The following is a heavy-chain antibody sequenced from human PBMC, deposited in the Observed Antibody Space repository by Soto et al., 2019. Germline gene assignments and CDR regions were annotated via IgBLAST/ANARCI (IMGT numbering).Heavy chain of an antibody. CDR3: ARLATSSVDAFDI. CDR1: GGSISSYY. J-gene: IGHJ3*02. CDR2: IYYSGST. V-gene: IGHV4-59*08. Sequence: PSETLSLTCTVSGGSISSYYWSWIRQPPGKGLEWIGYIYYSGSTNYNPSLKSRVTISVDTSKKQFSLKLSSVTAADTAVYYCARLATSSVDAFDIWGQGTMVTVSS.